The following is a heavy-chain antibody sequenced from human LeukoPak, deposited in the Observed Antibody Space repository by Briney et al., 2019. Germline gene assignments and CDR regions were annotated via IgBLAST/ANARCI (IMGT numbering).Heavy chain of an antibody. CDR1: NGSINTYF. V-gene: IGHV4-59*08. Sequence: NASETLSLTCTVSNGSINTYFWTWIRQPPGRGLEWIGIINYSETTRYNPSLKSRVTLSVDTSKNLFCLKLDSVTAADTAVYFCARALRSQGAAAGTGYLDSWGQGALVTVSS. D-gene: IGHD6-13*01. CDR2: INYSETT. J-gene: IGHJ4*02. CDR3: ARALRSQGAAAGTGYLDS.